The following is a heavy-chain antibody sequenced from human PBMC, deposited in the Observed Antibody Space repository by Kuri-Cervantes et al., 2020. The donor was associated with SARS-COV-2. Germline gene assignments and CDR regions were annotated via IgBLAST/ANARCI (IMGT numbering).Heavy chain of an antibody. Sequence: SETLSLTCTVSGASIRSSSYFWAWIRQPPGKGLEWIGSIYPSGHSYYNPSLKSPVTISLDTSKNQFSLKLSSVTAADTAVYYCARGDYYGSGDAFDIWGQGTMVTVSS. CDR2: IYPSGHS. CDR1: GASIRSSSYF. CDR3: ARGDYYGSGDAFDI. V-gene: IGHV4-39*01. J-gene: IGHJ3*02. D-gene: IGHD3-10*01.